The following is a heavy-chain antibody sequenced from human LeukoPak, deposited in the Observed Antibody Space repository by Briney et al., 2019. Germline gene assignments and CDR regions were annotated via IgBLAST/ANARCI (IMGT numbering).Heavy chain of an antibody. Sequence: PSETLSLTCTVSGGSISSSSYYWGWLRQPPGKGLEWIVSIYYSGSTYYNPSLKSRVTISVDTSKNQFSLKLSSVTAADTAVYYCARLNSYGPPLFDYWGQGTLVTVSS. CDR1: GGSISSSSYY. CDR3: ARLNSYGPPLFDY. V-gene: IGHV4-39*01. CDR2: IYYSGST. J-gene: IGHJ4*02. D-gene: IGHD5-18*01.